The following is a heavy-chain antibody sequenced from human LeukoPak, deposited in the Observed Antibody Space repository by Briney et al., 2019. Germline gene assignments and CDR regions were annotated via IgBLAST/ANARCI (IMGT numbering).Heavy chain of an antibody. CDR2: MNPNSGNT. CDR1: GYTFTSYD. CDR3: AKDRSIGTYYTFDS. J-gene: IGHJ4*02. D-gene: IGHD1-26*01. Sequence: ASVKVSCKASGYTFTSYDINWVRQATGQGLEWMGWMNPNSGNTGYAQRFQGRVTMTRNTSISTAYMELSSLRSEDTAVYYCAKDRSIGTYYTFDSWGQGTLVTVSS. V-gene: IGHV1-8*01.